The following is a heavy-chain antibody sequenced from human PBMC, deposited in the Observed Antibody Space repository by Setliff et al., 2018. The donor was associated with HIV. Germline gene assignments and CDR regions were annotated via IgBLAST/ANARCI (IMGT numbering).Heavy chain of an antibody. CDR3: ARDIQAAGTGGFDP. Sequence: SETLSLTCTVSGGSISSSNYYWGWIRQPPGKGLEWIGSVYYSGRTYYSPSLKSRVTVSIDTSKNQFSLKLSSVTAADTAVYYCARDIQAAGTGGFDPWGQGTLVTVSS. J-gene: IGHJ5*02. V-gene: IGHV4-39*07. CDR2: VYYSGRT. CDR1: GGSISSSNYY. D-gene: IGHD6-13*01.